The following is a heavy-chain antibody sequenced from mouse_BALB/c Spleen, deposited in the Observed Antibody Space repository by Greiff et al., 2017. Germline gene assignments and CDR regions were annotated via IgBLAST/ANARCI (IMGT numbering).Heavy chain of an antibody. J-gene: IGHJ2*01. CDR1: GYTFTSYW. CDR2: IAPGSGST. CDR3: ARDRGNYYFDY. V-gene: IGHV1S41*01. Sequence: DLVKPGASVKLSCKASGYTFTSYWINWIKQRPGQGLEWIGRIAPGSGSTYYNEMFKGKATLTVDTSSSTAYIQLSSLSSEDSAVYFCARDRGNYYFDYWGQGPLSQSPQ. D-gene: IGHD2-1*01.